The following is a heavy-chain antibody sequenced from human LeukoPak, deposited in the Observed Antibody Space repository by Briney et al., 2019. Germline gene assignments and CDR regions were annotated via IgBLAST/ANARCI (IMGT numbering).Heavy chain of an antibody. V-gene: IGHV1-2*02. CDR1: GYTFTDYY. J-gene: IGHJ6*03. CDR2: IIPNSGVT. CDR3: ARKIQLHMDV. Sequence: GASVKVSCKASGYTFTDYYIHWIRQAPGQGLEWMGWIIPNSGVTEYAQRFQGRISMTRDTSVSTAYMELSRLRSDDTAVYYCARKIQLHMDVWGKGTTVTVSS. D-gene: IGHD5-18*01.